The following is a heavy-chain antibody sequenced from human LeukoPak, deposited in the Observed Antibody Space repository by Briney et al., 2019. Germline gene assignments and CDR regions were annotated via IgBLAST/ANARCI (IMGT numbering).Heavy chain of an antibody. CDR3: ARVSSSWYQDWYFDL. CDR2: IYTGGST. J-gene: IGHJ2*01. V-gene: IGHV4-4*07. D-gene: IGHD6-13*01. Sequence: SETLSLTCTVSGGSISSYDWSWIRQPAGKGLEWIGRIYTGGSTNYKPSLRSRVSMSVDTAKKQFSLKLSSVTAADTAVYYCARVSSSWYQDWYFDLWGRGTVVTVSS. CDR1: GGSISSYD.